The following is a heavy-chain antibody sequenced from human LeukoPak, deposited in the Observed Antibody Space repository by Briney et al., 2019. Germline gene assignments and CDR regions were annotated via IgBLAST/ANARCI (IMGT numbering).Heavy chain of an antibody. D-gene: IGHD7-27*01. Sequence: PGRSLRLSCVASGFTFSTYGMHWVRQAPGKGLEWVAVISHDGNNKYYVDSVKGRFTISRDNSKNTLYLQMNTLRVEDTAVYYCARDWGNWGYGWYFDHWGQGTLVTVSS. CDR1: GFTFSTYG. CDR3: ARDWGNWGYGWYFDH. V-gene: IGHV3-30*03. CDR2: ISHDGNNK. J-gene: IGHJ4*02.